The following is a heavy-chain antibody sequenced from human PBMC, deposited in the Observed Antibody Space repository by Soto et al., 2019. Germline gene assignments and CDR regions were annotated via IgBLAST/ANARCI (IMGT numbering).Heavy chain of an antibody. CDR2: MNPNSGNT. CDR1: GYTFTSYD. V-gene: IGHV1-8*01. D-gene: IGHD3-3*01. Sequence: QVQLVQSGAEVKKPGASVKVSCKASGYTFTSYDINWVRQATGQGLEWMGWMNPNSGNTGYAQKFQGRVTMTRNTSLSTAYMELSSLRSEDTAVYYCARVAGGFWSGQRPGFDPWGQGTLVTVSS. J-gene: IGHJ5*02. CDR3: ARVAGGFWSGQRPGFDP.